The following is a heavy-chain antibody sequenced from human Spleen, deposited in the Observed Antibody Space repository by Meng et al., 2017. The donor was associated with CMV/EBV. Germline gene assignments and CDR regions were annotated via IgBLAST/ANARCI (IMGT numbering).Heavy chain of an antibody. CDR2: IYYTGST. V-gene: IGHV4-39*07. CDR3: ARDQGGTTID. Sequence: SETLSLTCTVSGGSISSSSYYWGWIRQPPGKGLEWIGNIYYTGSTYYNPSLKSRVTISVDTSKNQFSLKLSSVTAADTAVYYCARDQGGTTIDWGQGTLVTVSS. J-gene: IGHJ4*02. CDR1: GGSISSSSYY. D-gene: IGHD1-7*01.